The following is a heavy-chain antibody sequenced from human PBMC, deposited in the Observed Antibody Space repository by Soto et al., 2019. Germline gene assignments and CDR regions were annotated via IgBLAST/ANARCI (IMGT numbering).Heavy chain of an antibody. CDR3: ARERAVTGGTYYFDR. D-gene: IGHD6-19*01. CDR2: LWYDGSNK. V-gene: IGHV3-33*01. CDR1: GFTFNTFG. J-gene: IGHJ4*02. Sequence: SGGSLRLSCAASGFTFNTFGMHWVRQTPGKGLEWVALLWYDGSNKYYVDSVKGRFTLSRDNSKNTLYLQMNSLRVEDTAVYYCARERAVTGGTYYFDRWGQGTLVTVSS.